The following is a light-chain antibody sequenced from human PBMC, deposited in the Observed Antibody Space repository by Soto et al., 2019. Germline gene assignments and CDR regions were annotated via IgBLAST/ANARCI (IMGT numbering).Light chain of an antibody. CDR1: QGIRTD. CDR2: GAS. V-gene: IGKV1-6*01. J-gene: IGKJ5*01. Sequence: AVQLTQSPSSLSASVGDRVTITCRASQGIRTDLGWYQQSPEKAPKVLIVGASTLQSGVPSRFSATVSGTEFSLTITSLQPEDFATYYCQQLFDSPITFGQGTRLEIK. CDR3: QQLFDSPIT.